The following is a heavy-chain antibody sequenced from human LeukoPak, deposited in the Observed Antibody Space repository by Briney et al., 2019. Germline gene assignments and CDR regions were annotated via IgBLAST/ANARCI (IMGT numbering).Heavy chain of an antibody. J-gene: IGHJ4*02. D-gene: IGHD5-24*01. Sequence: GGSLRLSCAASGFTFCDYSMNRVRQAPGKGLEWISCIGFDSGNTNYADSVKGRFTISGDKAKNSLYLQMNSLRVEDTAVYYCARDYKYAFDNWGQGTLVTVSS. CDR3: ARDYKYAFDN. CDR1: GFTFCDYS. CDR2: IGFDSGNT. V-gene: IGHV3-48*01.